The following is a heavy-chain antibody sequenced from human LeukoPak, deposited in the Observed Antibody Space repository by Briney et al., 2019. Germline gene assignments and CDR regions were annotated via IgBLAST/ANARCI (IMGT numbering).Heavy chain of an antibody. J-gene: IGHJ6*03. CDR1: GGSISSYY. CDR3: ARSFLAARPNRRYYYYYMDV. V-gene: IGHV4-59*12. CDR2: VFYSGRT. D-gene: IGHD6-6*01. Sequence: SETLSLTCTVSGGSISSYYWSWIRQPPGKGLEWIGYVFYSGRTDHNPSLKSRVTISVDTSKNQFSLKLSSVTAADTAVYYCARSFLAARPNRRYYYYYMDVWGKGTTVTVSS.